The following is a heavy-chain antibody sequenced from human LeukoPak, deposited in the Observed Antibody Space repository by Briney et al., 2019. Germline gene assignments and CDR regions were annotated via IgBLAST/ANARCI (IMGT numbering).Heavy chain of an antibody. D-gene: IGHD6-13*01. J-gene: IGHJ4*02. V-gene: IGHV1-46*01. CDR3: ARDASRAAAGRVLRDY. CDR2: INPSGGST. CDR1: GYTFTSYA. Sequence: ASVKVSCKASGYTFTSYAMHWVRQAPGQGLEWMGIINPSGGSTSYAQKFQGRVTMTRDTSTSTVYMELSSLRSEDTAVYYCARDASRAAAGRVLRDYWGQGTLVTVSS.